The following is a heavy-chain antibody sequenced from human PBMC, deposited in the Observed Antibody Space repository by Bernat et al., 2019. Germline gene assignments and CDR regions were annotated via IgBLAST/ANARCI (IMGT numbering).Heavy chain of an antibody. CDR1: GFTVSSTY. CDR3: AREGYSYGPLDY. V-gene: IGHV3-66*01. CDR2: IYSSGST. Sequence: EVQLVESGGDLVQPGGSLRLSCAASGFTVSSTYMSLVRQAPGKGLEWVSVIYSSGSTYYAESVKGRFTISRDNSKNTLYLQMNSLRVEDTAFYYCAREGYSYGPLDYWGQGTLVTVSS. D-gene: IGHD5-18*01. J-gene: IGHJ4*02.